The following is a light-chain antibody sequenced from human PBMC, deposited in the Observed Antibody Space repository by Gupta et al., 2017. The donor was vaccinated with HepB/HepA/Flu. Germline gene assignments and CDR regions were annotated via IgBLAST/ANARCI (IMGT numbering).Light chain of an antibody. CDR1: SSNIGADYD. CDR3: QSYDSGLSGSGV. Sequence: QSVLTQPPSVSGAPGQRVTISCTGSSSNIGADYDVHWYHQLPGTAPKLLIFGNSNRPSGVPDRFSGSTSGTSASLATTGLQAEDEADYYCQSYDSGLSGSGVFGGGTKLTVL. V-gene: IGLV1-40*01. J-gene: IGLJ3*02. CDR2: GNS.